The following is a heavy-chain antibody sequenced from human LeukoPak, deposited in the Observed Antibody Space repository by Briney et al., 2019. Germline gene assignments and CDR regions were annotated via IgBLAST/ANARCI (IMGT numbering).Heavy chain of an antibody. V-gene: IGHV3-30*02. CDR1: GFTFSSYG. Sequence: GGSLRLSCAASGFTFSSYGMHWVRQAPGKGLGWVAFIRYDGSNKYYADSVKGRFTISRDNSKNTLYLQMNSLRAEDTAVYYCAKDPDYYDSSGPYFDYWGQGTLVTVSS. CDR2: IRYDGSNK. CDR3: AKDPDYYDSSGPYFDY. D-gene: IGHD3-22*01. J-gene: IGHJ4*02.